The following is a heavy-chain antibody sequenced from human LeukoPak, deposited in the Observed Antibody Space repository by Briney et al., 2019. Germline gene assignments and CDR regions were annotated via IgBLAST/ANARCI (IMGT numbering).Heavy chain of an antibody. D-gene: IGHD6-19*01. J-gene: IGHJ5*02. CDR3: ARGRYSSGWYNWFDP. CDR1: GVSISSYY. CDR2: IYHSGST. Sequence: PSETLSLTCTVSGVSISSYYWGWIRQPPGKGLEWIGSIYHSGSTYYNPSLMSRVTISVDTSKNQFSLKLSSVTAADTAVYYCARGRYSSGWYNWFDPWGQGTLVTVSS. V-gene: IGHV4-38-2*02.